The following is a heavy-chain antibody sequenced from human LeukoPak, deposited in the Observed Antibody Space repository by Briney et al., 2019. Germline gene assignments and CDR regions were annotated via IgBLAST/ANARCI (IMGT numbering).Heavy chain of an antibody. J-gene: IGHJ4*02. CDR2: ISGRSSHM. CDR1: GFTFSDYD. CDR3: ARAFPPLRTSAAGDF. V-gene: IGHV3-21*06. Sequence: GGSLRLSCTASGFTFSDYDMNWVRLAPGKGLEWVSSISGRSSHMYYTDSAKGRFTISRDNAKNSLYLQMNSLRAEDTAVYYCARAFPPLRTSAAGDFWGQGTMVTVSS. D-gene: IGHD6-25*01.